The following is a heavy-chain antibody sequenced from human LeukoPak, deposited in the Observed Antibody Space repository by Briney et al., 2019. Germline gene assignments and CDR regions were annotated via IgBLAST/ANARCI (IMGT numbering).Heavy chain of an antibody. D-gene: IGHD2-2*01. CDR2: ISSSSSTI. V-gene: IGHV3-48*01. J-gene: IGHJ6*02. CDR3: AREGCSSTSCYQGAYYYYGMDV. Sequence: GGSLRLSCAASGFTFSSYSMNWVRQAPGKGLEWVSYISSSSSTIYYADSVKGRFTISRDNAKNSLYLQMNSLRAEDTAVYYCAREGCSSTSCYQGAYYYYGMDVWGQGTTVTVSS. CDR1: GFTFSSYS.